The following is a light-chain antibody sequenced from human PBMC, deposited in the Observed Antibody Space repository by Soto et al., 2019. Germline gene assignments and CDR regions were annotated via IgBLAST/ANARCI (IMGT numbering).Light chain of an antibody. CDR1: QSVSSSY. CDR2: GAS. V-gene: IGKV3-20*01. CDR3: QSYKT. J-gene: IGKJ1*01. Sequence: EIVLTQSPGTLSLSPGERATLSCRASQSVSSSYLAWYQQKPGQAPRLLIYGASSRATGIPDRFSGSGSGTDFTLTISRLEPEDFAVYYCQSYKTFGQGTKVEIK.